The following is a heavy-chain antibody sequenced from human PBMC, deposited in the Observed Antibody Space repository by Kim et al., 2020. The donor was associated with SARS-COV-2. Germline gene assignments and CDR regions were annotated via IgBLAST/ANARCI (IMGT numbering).Heavy chain of an antibody. D-gene: IGHD5-12*01. CDR3: AKDTWLQLRYYFDY. CDR2: ISWNSGSI. J-gene: IGHJ4*02. Sequence: GGSLRLSCAASGFTFDDYAMHWVRQAPGKGLEWVSGISWNSGSIGYADSVKGRFTISRDNAKNSLYLQMNSLRAEDTALYYCAKDTWLQLRYYFDYWGQG. V-gene: IGHV3-9*01. CDR1: GFTFDDYA.